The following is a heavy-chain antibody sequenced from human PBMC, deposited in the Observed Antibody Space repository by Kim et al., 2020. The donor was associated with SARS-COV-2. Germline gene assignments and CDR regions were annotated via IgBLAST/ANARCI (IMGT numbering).Heavy chain of an antibody. J-gene: IGHJ4*02. CDR3: ARAKGGATTFSPRFDY. V-gene: IGHV1-2*02. D-gene: IGHD1-26*01. Sequence: KFQGRVTMPRDTSISTAYMELSRLRSDDTAVYYCARAKGGATTFSPRFDYWGQGTLVTVSS.